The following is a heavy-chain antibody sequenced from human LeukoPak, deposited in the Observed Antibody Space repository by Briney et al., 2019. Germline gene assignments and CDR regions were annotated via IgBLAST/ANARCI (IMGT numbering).Heavy chain of an antibody. CDR3: ARDSGDNSSGWHYYFDY. D-gene: IGHD6-19*01. Sequence: ASETLSLTCTVSGGSISRGSYYWSWIRQPPGKGLEWIGYIYYSGSTNYNPSLKSRVTISVDTSKNQFSLKLSSVTAADTAVYYCARDSGDNSSGWHYYFDYWGQGTLVTVSS. CDR2: IYYSGST. CDR1: GGSISRGSYY. V-gene: IGHV4-61*01. J-gene: IGHJ4*02.